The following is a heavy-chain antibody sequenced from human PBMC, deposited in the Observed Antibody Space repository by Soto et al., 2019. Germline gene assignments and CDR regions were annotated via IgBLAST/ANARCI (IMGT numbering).Heavy chain of an antibody. CDR2: MHHTQGT. Sequence: SETLSLTCSVSGASISSYYWTWIRQPPGGGLEWIGYMHHTQGTNDNPSLRGRVHMSIDTSMNQFSLGLTSVTAADTAVYYCARVPFVGYFDWLDPWGHGTRVTVSS. D-gene: IGHD3-9*01. J-gene: IGHJ5*02. CDR1: GASISSYY. V-gene: IGHV4-59*01. CDR3: ARVPFVGYFDWLDP.